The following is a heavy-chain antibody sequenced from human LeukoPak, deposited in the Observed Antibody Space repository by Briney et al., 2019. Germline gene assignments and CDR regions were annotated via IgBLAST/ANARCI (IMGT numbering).Heavy chain of an antibody. J-gene: IGHJ6*03. CDR3: ARGTTALMDV. D-gene: IGHD2-21*02. Sequence: AGGSLRLSCAASGFPFSSYSMNWVRQAPGKGLEWVSSISSGTSFIYYADSVKGRFTISRDNAKNSLYLQMNSLRAEDTAAYYCARGTTALMDVWGKGTTVTVSS. CDR2: ISSGTSFI. V-gene: IGHV3-21*01. CDR1: GFPFSSYS.